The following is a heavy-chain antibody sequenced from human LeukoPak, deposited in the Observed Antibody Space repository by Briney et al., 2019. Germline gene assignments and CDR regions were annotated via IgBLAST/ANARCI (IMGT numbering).Heavy chain of an antibody. Sequence: PSETLSLTCAVYGGSFSGYYWSWIRQPPGKGLEWIGEINHSGSTNYNPSLKSRVTISVDTSKNQFSLKLSSVTAADTAVYYCARGKYSSSWSSPKNNWFDPWGQGTLVTVSS. D-gene: IGHD6-13*01. CDR1: GGSFSGYY. CDR3: ARGKYSSSWSSPKNNWFDP. V-gene: IGHV4-34*01. CDR2: INHSGST. J-gene: IGHJ5*02.